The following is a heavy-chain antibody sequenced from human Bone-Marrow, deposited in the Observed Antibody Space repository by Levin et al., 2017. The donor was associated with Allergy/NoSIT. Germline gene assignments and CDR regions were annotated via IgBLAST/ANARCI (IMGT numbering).Heavy chain of an antibody. V-gene: IGHV4-59*01. CDR1: GGSISSYY. J-gene: IGHJ5*02. CDR2: IYYSGST. CDR3: ARFGAGGYDFWSGYYNWFDP. D-gene: IGHD3-3*01. Sequence: SETLSLTCTVSGGSISSYYWSWIRQPPGKGLEWIGYIYYSGSTNYNPSLKSRVTISVDTSKNQFSLKLSSVTAADTAVYYCARFGAGGYDFWSGYYNWFDPWGQGTLVTVSS.